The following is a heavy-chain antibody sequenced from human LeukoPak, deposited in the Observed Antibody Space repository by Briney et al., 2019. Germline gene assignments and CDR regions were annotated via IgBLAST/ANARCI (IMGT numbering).Heavy chain of an antibody. CDR3: AGPRWLQSPYYFDY. CDR1: GGTFSSYA. D-gene: IGHD5-24*01. CDR2: IIPIFGTA. J-gene: IGHJ4*02. V-gene: IGHV1-69*13. Sequence: SVKVSCKASGGTFSSYAISWVRQAPGQGLEWMGGIIPIFGTANYAQKFQGRVTITADESTSTAYMELSSLRSEDTAVYYCAGPRWLQSPYYFDYWGQGTLVTVSS.